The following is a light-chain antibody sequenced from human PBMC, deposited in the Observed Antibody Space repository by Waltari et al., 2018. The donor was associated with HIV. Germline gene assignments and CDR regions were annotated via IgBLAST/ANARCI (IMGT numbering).Light chain of an antibody. CDR1: SSNIGAGYD. V-gene: IGLV1-40*01. CDR2: GNS. CDR3: QSYDSSLSGVV. J-gene: IGLJ2*01. Sequence: QSVLTQPPSVSGAPGQRVTISCTGSSSNIGAGYDVHGYQQLPGTAPKLLIYGNSNRPSGFPDRFSGPKSGTSASLAITGLQAEDEADYYCQSYDSSLSGVVFGGGTKLTVL.